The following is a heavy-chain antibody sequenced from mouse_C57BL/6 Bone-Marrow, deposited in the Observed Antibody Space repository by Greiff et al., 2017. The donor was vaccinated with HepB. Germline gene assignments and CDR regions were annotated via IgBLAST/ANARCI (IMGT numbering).Heavy chain of an antibody. CDR1: GYTFTSYW. CDR3: ARSYDYDEAMDY. Sequence: VKLQQPGAELVKPGASVKLSCKASGYTFTSYWMQWVTQRPGQGLEWIGEIDPSDSYTNYNQKFKGKATLTVDTSSSTAYMQLSSLTSEDSAVYYCARSYDYDEAMDYWGQGTSVTVSS. J-gene: IGHJ4*01. D-gene: IGHD2-4*01. CDR2: IDPSDSYT. V-gene: IGHV1-50*01.